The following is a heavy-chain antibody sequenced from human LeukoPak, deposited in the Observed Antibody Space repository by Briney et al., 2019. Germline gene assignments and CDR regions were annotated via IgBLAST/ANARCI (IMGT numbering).Heavy chain of an antibody. CDR1: GFTFSSYS. V-gene: IGHV3-21*01. Sequence: GGSLRLSCAASGFTFSSYSMNWVRQAPGKGLEWVSSISSSSSYIYYADSVKGRFTISRDNAKNSLYLQMNSLRAEDTAVYYCARDRGYSYGSGLDYWGQGTLVTVSS. CDR3: ARDRGYSYGSGLDY. D-gene: IGHD5-18*01. CDR2: ISSSSSYI. J-gene: IGHJ4*02.